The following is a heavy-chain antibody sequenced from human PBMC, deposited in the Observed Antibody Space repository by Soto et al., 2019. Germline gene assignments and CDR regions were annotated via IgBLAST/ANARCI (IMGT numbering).Heavy chain of an antibody. CDR3: ARVGRGYSYGCYHY. CDR2: ISAYNGNT. CDR1: GYTFTSYG. Sequence: ASVKVSCKASGYTFTSYGISWVRQAPGQGLEWMGWISAYNGNTNYAQKLQGRVTMTTDTSTSTAYMELRSLRSDDTAVYYCARVGRGYSYGCYHYWGQGTLVTVSS. D-gene: IGHD5-18*01. J-gene: IGHJ4*02. V-gene: IGHV1-18*01.